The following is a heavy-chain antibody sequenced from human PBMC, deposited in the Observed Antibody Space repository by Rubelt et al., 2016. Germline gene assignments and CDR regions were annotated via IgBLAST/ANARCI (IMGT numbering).Heavy chain of an antibody. CDR3: ARGRRYCSGGSCYLWYFDL. V-gene: IGHV4-34*01. Sequence: YNPSLKSRVTISVDTSKNQFSLKLSSVTAADTAVYYCARGRRYCSGGSCYLWYFDLWGRGTLVTVSS. J-gene: IGHJ2*01. D-gene: IGHD2-15*01.